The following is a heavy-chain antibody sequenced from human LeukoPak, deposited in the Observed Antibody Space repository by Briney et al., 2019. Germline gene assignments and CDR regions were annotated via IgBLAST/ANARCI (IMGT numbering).Heavy chain of an antibody. J-gene: IGHJ4*02. CDR1: GGSISSGDYY. Sequence: SQTLSLTCTVSGGSISSGDYYWSWIRQPPGKGLEWIGYIYYSGSTYYNPSLKSRVTISVDTSKNQFSLKLSSVTAADTAVYYCAREGYYYDSSGYSGYYFDHWGQGTLVTVSS. CDR2: IYYSGST. CDR3: AREGYYYDSSGYSGYYFDH. V-gene: IGHV4-30-4*01. D-gene: IGHD3-22*01.